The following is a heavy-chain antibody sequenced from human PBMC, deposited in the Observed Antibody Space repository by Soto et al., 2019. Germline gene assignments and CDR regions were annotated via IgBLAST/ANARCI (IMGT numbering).Heavy chain of an antibody. J-gene: IGHJ4*02. CDR1: GFTFGNSA. CDR2: ISGNGGST. D-gene: IGHD6-19*01. CDR3: AKLRVKINIAVPFDS. Sequence: EVQLLESGGGLFQPGRSLRLSCAGSGFTFGNSAMSWVRQAPGKGLEWVSAISGNGGSTYYADSVKGRFTISRDNSKNTVYLQVNSLRAEDTAVYFCAKLRVKINIAVPFDSWGQGTLVTVSS. V-gene: IGHV3-23*01.